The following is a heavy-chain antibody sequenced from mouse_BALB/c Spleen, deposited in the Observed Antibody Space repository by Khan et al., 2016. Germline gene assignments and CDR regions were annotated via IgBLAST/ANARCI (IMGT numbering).Heavy chain of an antibody. CDR2: INPDSSTI. CDR3: SRLHYYGYMNY. Sequence: EVKLLESGGGLVQPGGSLKLSCAASGFDFSRYWMSWVRQAPGNGLEWIGEINPDSSTINYTPSLKDKFIISRDNAKNTLYLQMSKVRSEDTARYYCSRLHYYGYMNYWGQGTTLTVSS. V-gene: IGHV4-1*02. J-gene: IGHJ2*01. CDR1: GFDFSRYW. D-gene: IGHD1-2*01.